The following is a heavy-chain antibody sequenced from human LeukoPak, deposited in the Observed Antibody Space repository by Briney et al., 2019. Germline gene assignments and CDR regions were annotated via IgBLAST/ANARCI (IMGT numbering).Heavy chain of an antibody. J-gene: IGHJ2*01. D-gene: IGHD1-14*01. Sequence: GGSLRLSCAASGFTVSSNYMSWVRQAPGKGLEWVSVVYSGADTYYADSVKGRFTISRHNSKNTLYLQMNSLRAEDTAVYYCARVVGRNWYLDLWGRGTQVTVSS. CDR2: VYSGADT. V-gene: IGHV3-53*01. CDR3: ARVVGRNWYLDL. CDR1: GFTVSSNY.